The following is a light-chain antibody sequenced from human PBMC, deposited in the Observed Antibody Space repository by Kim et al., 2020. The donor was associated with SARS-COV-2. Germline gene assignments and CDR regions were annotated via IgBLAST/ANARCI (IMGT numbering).Light chain of an antibody. Sequence: SGGDSVTITGRASQDIITCLGWYQQKPGKAPKLLIYGASNLQSGGPSRFSGSGSGTDFTLTISRLQPDDCATYYCQQANSCPPWTFGQGTKVDIK. CDR1: QDIITC. V-gene: IGKV1-12*01. J-gene: IGKJ1*01. CDR2: GAS. CDR3: QQANSCPPWT.